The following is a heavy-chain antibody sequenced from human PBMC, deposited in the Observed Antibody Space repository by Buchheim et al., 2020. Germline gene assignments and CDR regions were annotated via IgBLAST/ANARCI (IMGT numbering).Heavy chain of an antibody. D-gene: IGHD2-21*01. CDR2: ISSSESTV. Sequence: EVQLVESGGGLVQPGGSLRLSCMASGFTFSSYEMNWVRQAPGKGLEWVSYISSSESTVYYADSVKGRFTISRDNAKNSLYLQMSSLRAEDTAVYYCAREQAHCGGDCNHYWGQGTL. V-gene: IGHV3-48*03. CDR3: AREQAHCGGDCNHY. CDR1: GFTFSSYE. J-gene: IGHJ4*02.